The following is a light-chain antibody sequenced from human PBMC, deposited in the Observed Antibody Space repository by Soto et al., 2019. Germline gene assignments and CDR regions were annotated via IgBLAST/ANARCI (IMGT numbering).Light chain of an antibody. CDR2: WAS. V-gene: IGKV4-1*01. CDR1: QSVLYSSINKNY. CDR3: QQYFSAPFT. Sequence: DIVMTQSPDSLAVSLGERATVNCKSSQSVLYSSINKNYLAWYQQKPGQPPRLLIYWASGRESGVPDRFSGRGSETDFTLTISSLHAEDGAVYYCQQYFSAPFTFGPGTKVDIK. J-gene: IGKJ3*01.